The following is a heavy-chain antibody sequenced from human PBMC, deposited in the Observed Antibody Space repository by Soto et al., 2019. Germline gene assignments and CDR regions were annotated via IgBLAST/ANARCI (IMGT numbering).Heavy chain of an antibody. CDR2: IYYSGST. CDR1: GGSVSSGSYY. Sequence: QVQLQESGPGLVKPSETLSLTCTVSGGSVSSGSYYWSWIRQPPGKGLEWIGYIYYSGSTNYNPPLQSRVTISVDTSKHLFSLKLSSVTAADTAVSYCAAHGNRGSYYGSNGGQGTLVTVSA. CDR3: AAHGNRGSYYGSN. J-gene: IGHJ4*02. D-gene: IGHD1-26*01. V-gene: IGHV4-61*01.